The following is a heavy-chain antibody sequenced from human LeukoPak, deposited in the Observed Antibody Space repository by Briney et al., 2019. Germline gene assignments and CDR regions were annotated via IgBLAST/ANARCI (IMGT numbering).Heavy chain of an antibody. D-gene: IGHD4-23*01. V-gene: IGHV3-64D*06. CDR2: ISSGGGTT. Sequence: PGGSLRLSCSASGFIFNNYPMHWVRQAPGKGLDYVSAISSGGGTTYYADSVKGRFTISRDNSKNTLYLQLNSLRTEDTAGYYFLRPAGGLGSKYYFDSWGQGTLVTV. CDR1: GFIFNNYP. J-gene: IGHJ4*02. CDR3: LRPAGGLGSKYYFDS.